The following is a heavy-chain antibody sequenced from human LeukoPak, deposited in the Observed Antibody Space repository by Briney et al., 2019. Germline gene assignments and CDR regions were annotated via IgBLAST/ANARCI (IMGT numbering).Heavy chain of an antibody. J-gene: IGHJ4*02. Sequence: GGSLRLSCAASTFTFSGYSVNWVRQAPGKGLEWVSYISSSSDTINYADSVKGRFTISRDTAKNSVYLQMNSLRAEDTAVYYCARDLGGYWGQGTLVTVSS. CDR1: TFTFSGYS. D-gene: IGHD3-3*01. CDR3: ARDLGGY. V-gene: IGHV3-48*01. CDR2: ISSSSDTI.